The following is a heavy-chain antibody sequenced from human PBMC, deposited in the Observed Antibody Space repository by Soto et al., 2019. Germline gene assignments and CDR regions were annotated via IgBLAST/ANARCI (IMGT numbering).Heavy chain of an antibody. V-gene: IGHV2-5*01. J-gene: IGHJ6*02. CDR2: IYWNDDK. Sequence: GLDLEWLALIYWNDDKRYSPSLKSRLTITKGTSKNQVVLTMTNMDPVDTATYYCAHSSYTSGWYQPYGMDVWGQGTTVTVSS. D-gene: IGHD6-19*01. CDR3: AHSSYTSGWYQPYGMDV.